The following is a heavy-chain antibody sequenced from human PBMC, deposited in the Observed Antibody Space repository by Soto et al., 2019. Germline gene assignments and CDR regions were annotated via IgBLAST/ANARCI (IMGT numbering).Heavy chain of an antibody. D-gene: IGHD6-25*01. Sequence: QVQLVQSGAEVKKPGASVKVSCKASGYTFTSYGISWVRQAPGQGLEWMGWISAYNGNTNYAQKLQGRVTMTTDTSTSKGYMELRSLRTYETAGYCCARVPGGYVSFAEYWSQGTLGTVSS. J-gene: IGHJ4*02. CDR3: ARVPGGYVSFAEY. V-gene: IGHV1-18*01. CDR1: GYTFTSYG. CDR2: ISAYNGNT.